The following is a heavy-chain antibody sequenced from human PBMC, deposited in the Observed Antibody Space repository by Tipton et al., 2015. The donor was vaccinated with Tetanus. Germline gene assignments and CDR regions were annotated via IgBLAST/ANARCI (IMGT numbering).Heavy chain of an antibody. J-gene: IGHJ4*02. D-gene: IGHD6-19*01. CDR1: GFTFSQYG. Sequence: SLRLSCAASGFTFSQYGMHWVRQAPGKGLEWVAMTIHDGNEKHYAESVKGRFTASRNKSKNTLYLQMNSLTAADTAVYFCATLPKQWLANFGYWGQGTLVTVSS. V-gene: IGHV3-30*03. CDR2: TIHDGNEK. CDR3: ATLPKQWLANFGY.